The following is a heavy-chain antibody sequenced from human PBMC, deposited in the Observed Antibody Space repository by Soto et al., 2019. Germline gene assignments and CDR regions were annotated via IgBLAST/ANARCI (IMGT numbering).Heavy chain of an antibody. V-gene: IGHV4-39*01. Sequence: LSLTCPVSDGSISSPYYYWGWIRQPPGKGLEWIGSIYYSGSTYYNPSLESRVTISVDTSKNQFSLKLRSVTAADTAVYYCADGLHCGGDCPISEYFHHWGQGTLVTVSS. D-gene: IGHD2-21*02. CDR3: ADGLHCGGDCPISEYFHH. CDR1: DGSISSPYYY. CDR2: IYYSGST. J-gene: IGHJ1*01.